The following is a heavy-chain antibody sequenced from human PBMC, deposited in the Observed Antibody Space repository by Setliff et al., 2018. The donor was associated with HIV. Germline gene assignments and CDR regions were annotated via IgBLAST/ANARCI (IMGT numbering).Heavy chain of an antibody. J-gene: IGHJ4*02. D-gene: IGHD1-26*01. CDR2: IKSKIDSETT. CDR1: GFTFSDAW. Sequence: GGSLRLSCAGSGFTFSDAWITWVRQAPGKGLEWLGRIKSKIDSETTDYAAPVKGRFTISRDDSKNTLSLQMNSLKTEDTAIYYCTTDLGSGRFSWNNNWGQGTLVTVSS. CDR3: TTDLGSGRFSWNNN. V-gene: IGHV3-15*01.